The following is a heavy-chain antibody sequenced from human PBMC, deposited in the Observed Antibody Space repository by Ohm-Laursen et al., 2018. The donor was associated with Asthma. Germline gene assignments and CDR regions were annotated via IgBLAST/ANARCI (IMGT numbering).Heavy chain of an antibody. CDR3: ARGKLVSNYFDY. V-gene: IGHV4-31*03. CDR1: RGSISSGNYY. CDR2: IYYSGST. D-gene: IGHD6-13*01. J-gene: IGHJ4*02. Sequence: SQTLSLTCTVSRGSISSGNYYWSWIRQHPGKGLEWIGYIYYSGSTYYNPSLKSRVTISVDTSKNQFSLKLSSVTAADTAVYYCARGKLVSNYFDYWGQGTLVTVSS.